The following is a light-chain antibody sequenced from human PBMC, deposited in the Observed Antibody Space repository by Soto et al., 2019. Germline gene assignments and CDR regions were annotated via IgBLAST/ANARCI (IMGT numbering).Light chain of an antibody. J-gene: IGLJ3*02. Sequence: QSALTQPASVSGSPGQSITISCTGSSSNVGTYNLVSWYEQHPGQAPKLIIYEDTKRPSGVSYRFSGSKSGNTASLTISGLQAEDEADYYCCSYAGTSTWVFGGGTKVTVL. CDR1: SSNVGTYNL. V-gene: IGLV2-23*01. CDR3: CSYAGTSTWV. CDR2: EDT.